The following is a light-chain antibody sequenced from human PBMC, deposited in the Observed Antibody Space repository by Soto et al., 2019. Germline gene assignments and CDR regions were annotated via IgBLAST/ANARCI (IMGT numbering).Light chain of an antibody. CDR3: SSFTSDRIYV. CDR2: GVT. Sequence: QSALTQPTSVSGSPGQSITISCTGNHTDIGTYDYVSWYQQHPGRAPRLLIYGVTTRPSGISDRFSASKSGLTASLTISGRQPEDEADYYCSSFTSDRIYVFGPGTKLTVL. V-gene: IGLV2-14*03. J-gene: IGLJ1*01. CDR1: HTDIGTYDY.